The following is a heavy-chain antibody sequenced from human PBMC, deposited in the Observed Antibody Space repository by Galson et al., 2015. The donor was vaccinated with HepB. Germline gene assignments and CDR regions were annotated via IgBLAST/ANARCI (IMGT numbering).Heavy chain of an antibody. CDR1: GYTLTELS. Sequence: SVKVSCKVSGYTLTELSMHWVRQAPGKGLEWMGGFDPEDGETIYAQKFQGRVTMTEDTSTDTAYMELSSLRSEDTAVYYCATGNLVGAFVLDYWGQGTLVTVSS. J-gene: IGHJ4*02. D-gene: IGHD1-26*01. V-gene: IGHV1-24*01. CDR3: ATGNLVGAFVLDY. CDR2: FDPEDGET.